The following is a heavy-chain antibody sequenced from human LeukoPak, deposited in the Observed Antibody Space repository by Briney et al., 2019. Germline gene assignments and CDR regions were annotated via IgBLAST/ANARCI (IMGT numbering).Heavy chain of an antibody. Sequence: GGSLRLSCAASGFTFSSYAMHWVRQAPGKGLEWVAVISYDGSNKYYADSVKGRFTISRDNSKNTLYLQMNSLRAEDTAVYYCARDRGIAAAGPYYYYYGMDVWGQGTTVTVSS. V-gene: IGHV3-30-3*01. CDR2: ISYDGSNK. CDR1: GFTFSSYA. D-gene: IGHD6-13*01. CDR3: ARDRGIAAAGPYYYYYGMDV. J-gene: IGHJ6*02.